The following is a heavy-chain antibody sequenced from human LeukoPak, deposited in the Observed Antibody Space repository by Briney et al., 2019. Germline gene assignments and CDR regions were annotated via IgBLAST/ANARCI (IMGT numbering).Heavy chain of an antibody. J-gene: IGHJ3*02. Sequence: ASVKVSCKASGYTFTSYAMHWVRQAPGQRLEWMGWINAGNGNTKYSQEFQGRVTITRDTSASTAYMELSSLRSEDMAVYYCATFYGSGKGGAFDIWGQGTMVTVSS. CDR2: INAGNGNT. D-gene: IGHD3-10*01. V-gene: IGHV1-3*03. CDR1: GYTFTSYA. CDR3: ATFYGSGKGGAFDI.